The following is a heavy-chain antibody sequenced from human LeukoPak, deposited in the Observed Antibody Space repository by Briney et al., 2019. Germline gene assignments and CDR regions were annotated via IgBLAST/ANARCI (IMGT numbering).Heavy chain of an antibody. CDR3: ARGGVYYGSGSYPLDY. CDR2: ISSSSGSTI. Sequence: PGGSLRLSCAASGFTFSSYSMNWVRQAPGKGLEWVSYISSSSGSTIFYADSVKGRFTISRDNAKNSLYLRMNSLRAEDTAVYYCARGGVYYGSGSYPLDYWGQGTLVTVSS. V-gene: IGHV3-48*04. CDR1: GFTFSSYS. J-gene: IGHJ4*02. D-gene: IGHD3-10*01.